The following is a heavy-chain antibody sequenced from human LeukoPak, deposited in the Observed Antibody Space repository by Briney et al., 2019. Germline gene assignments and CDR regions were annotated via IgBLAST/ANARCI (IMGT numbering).Heavy chain of an antibody. V-gene: IGHV4-34*01. J-gene: IGHJ4*02. CDR2: IYHSGST. CDR1: GGSFTGYY. D-gene: IGHD1-1*01. CDR3: ARKEGHQNVFDY. Sequence: SETLSLTCAVYGGSFTGYYWTWIRQPPGKGLEWIGEIYHSGSTNYNPSLKSRVTMSVDTSKNQFSLKLSSVTAVDTAVYYCARKEGHQNVFDYWGQGTLVTVSS.